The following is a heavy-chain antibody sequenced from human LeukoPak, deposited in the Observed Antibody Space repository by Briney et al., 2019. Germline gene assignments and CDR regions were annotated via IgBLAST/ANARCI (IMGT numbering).Heavy chain of an antibody. V-gene: IGHV3-23*01. J-gene: IGHJ3*02. CDR3: AKSYSGSRNAFDI. Sequence: QSGGSLRLSCAASGFTFSTYAMSWVLLAPGKGLDWVSTIGGGGGTTFHADSVKGRFIISRDNSKNTLFLQMNSLRAEDTAVYYCAKSYSGSRNAFDIWGQGTMVTVSS. CDR1: GFTFSTYA. D-gene: IGHD1-26*01. CDR2: IGGGGGTT.